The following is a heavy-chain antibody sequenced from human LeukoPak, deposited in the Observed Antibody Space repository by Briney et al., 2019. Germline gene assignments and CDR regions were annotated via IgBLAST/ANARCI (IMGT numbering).Heavy chain of an antibody. V-gene: IGHV1-18*01. J-gene: IGHJ3*01. Sequence: ASVKVSCKASGYTFNSYGITWVRQAPGQGLEWVGWISVYNGVTKFAQKVQDRGTMTTDTSTNIAYMELRNLRSDDTAVYYCARVRYPPDAFDFWGQGTMVTVSS. CDR1: GYTFNSYG. D-gene: IGHD1-14*01. CDR3: ARVRYPPDAFDF. CDR2: ISVYNGVT.